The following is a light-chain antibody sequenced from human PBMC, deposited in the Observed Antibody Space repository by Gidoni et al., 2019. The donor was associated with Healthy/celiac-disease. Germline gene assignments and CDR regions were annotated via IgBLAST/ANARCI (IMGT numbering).Light chain of an antibody. V-gene: IGKV3-20*01. CDR1: QSVSSSY. Sequence: DIVLTQSPGTLSLSPGERATLSCRASQSVSSSYLAWYQQKPGQAPRLLIYGASSRATGIPDRFSGSGPGTDFTLTISRLEPEDFAVYYCQQYGSSPLTFGGGTKVEIK. CDR2: GAS. J-gene: IGKJ4*01. CDR3: QQYGSSPLT.